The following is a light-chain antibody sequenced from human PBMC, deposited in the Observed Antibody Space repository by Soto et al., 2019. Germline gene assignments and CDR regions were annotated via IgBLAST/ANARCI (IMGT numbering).Light chain of an antibody. V-gene: IGKV3-20*01. CDR2: GAS. J-gene: IGKJ1*01. CDR3: QQYGSSPWT. CDR1: QSVSSNY. Sequence: EIVLTQSPGTLSLSPGERATLSCRASQSVSSNYLAWYQQKPGQAPRPLIYGASRRATGIPDRFSGSGAGTDFTLTISRLESEDFAVYYCQQYGSSPWTFGQGTKVEIK.